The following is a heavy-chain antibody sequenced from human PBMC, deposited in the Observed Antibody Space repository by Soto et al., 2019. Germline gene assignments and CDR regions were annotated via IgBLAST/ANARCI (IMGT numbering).Heavy chain of an antibody. V-gene: IGHV1-69*13. CDR3: ARGYCSSTSCYRGDY. D-gene: IGHD2-2*02. CDR1: GGTFSSYA. Sequence: ASVKVSCKASGGTFSSYAISWVRQAPGQGLEWMGGIIPIFGTANYAQKFQGRVTITADESTSTAYMELSSLRSEDTAVYYCARGYCSSTSCYRGDYWGQGTLVTVSS. CDR2: IIPIFGTA. J-gene: IGHJ4*02.